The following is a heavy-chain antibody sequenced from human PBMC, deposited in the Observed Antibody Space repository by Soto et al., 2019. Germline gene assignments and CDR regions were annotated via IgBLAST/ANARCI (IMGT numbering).Heavy chain of an antibody. CDR3: AGTYSSSWYGPAEGYYFDY. V-gene: IGHV4-34*08. D-gene: IGHD6-13*01. Sequence: SETLSLTCAVYGGTLSGYYWTWIRQSPGKGLEWIGEINHAGDTTYNPSLQSRVTISRDTSKNQFSLKLSSVTAADTAVYYCAGTYSSSWYGPAEGYYFDYWGQGTLVTVSS. CDR2: INHAGDT. CDR1: GGTLSGYY. J-gene: IGHJ4*02.